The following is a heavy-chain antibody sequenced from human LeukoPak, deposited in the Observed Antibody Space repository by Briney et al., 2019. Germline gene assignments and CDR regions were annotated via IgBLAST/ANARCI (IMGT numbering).Heavy chain of an antibody. CDR1: GFTFSSYW. CDR2: INSDGSST. J-gene: IGHJ4*02. V-gene: IGHV3-74*01. CDR3: ARDSSGRSLGY. Sequence: GGSLRLSCAASGFTFSSYWMHWVRQAPGKGLVWVSRINSDGSSTSYGDSVKGRFTISRDSATNTLYLEMNSLRAEDTAVYYCARDSSGRSLGYWGQGTLVTVPS. D-gene: IGHD3-22*01.